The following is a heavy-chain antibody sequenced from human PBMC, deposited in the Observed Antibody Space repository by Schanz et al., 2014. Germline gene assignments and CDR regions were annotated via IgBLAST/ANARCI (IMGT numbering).Heavy chain of an antibody. CDR2: MNPNSGST. CDR1: GYSFTTYD. D-gene: IGHD3-16*01. CDR3: TKGRTFGR. Sequence: QVQLVQSGAEVKKPGSSVKVSCKASGYSFTTYDVNWVRQATGQGLEWMGWMNPNSGSTGYAQKFQGRVTMTRHTSISTAYMELSSLRSGDTAVYYCTKGRTFGRWGQGTLVTVSS. J-gene: IGHJ4*02. V-gene: IGHV1-8*01.